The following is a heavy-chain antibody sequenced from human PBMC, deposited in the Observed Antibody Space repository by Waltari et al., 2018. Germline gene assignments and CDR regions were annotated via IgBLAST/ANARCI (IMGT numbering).Heavy chain of an antibody. V-gene: IGHV4-38-2*02. D-gene: IGHD3-10*01. J-gene: IGHJ6*02. CDR3: ARVGSRSHYYYYYGMDV. CDR2: IYHSGST. Sequence: QVQLQESGPGLVKPSETLSLTCTVSGYSISSGYYWGWIRQPPGKGLEWIGSIYHSGSTYYNPSLKSRVTISVDTSKNQFSLKLSSVTAADTAVYYCARVGSRSHYYYYYGMDVWGQGTTVTVSS. CDR1: GYSISSGYY.